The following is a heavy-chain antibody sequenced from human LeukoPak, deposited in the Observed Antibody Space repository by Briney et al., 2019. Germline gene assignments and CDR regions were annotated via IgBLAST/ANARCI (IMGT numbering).Heavy chain of an antibody. CDR3: ARDGVATFDY. Sequence: PGGSLRLSCAASGFTFSSYSMNWVRQAPGKGPEWVSSISSSSSYIYYADSVKGRFTISRDNAKNSLYLQMNSLRAEDTAVYYCARDGVATFDYWGQGTLVTASS. CDR1: GFTFSSYS. CDR2: ISSSSSYI. J-gene: IGHJ4*02. V-gene: IGHV3-21*01. D-gene: IGHD5-12*01.